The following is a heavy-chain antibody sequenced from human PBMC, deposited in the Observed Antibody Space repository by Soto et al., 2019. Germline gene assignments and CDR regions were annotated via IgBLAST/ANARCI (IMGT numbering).Heavy chain of an antibody. Sequence: ASVKVSCKASGGTFSSYTISWVRQAPGQGLEWMGRIIPILGIANYAQKFQGRVTITADKSTSTAYMELSSLRSEDTAVYYCARDQRYFDWSQSYYYYYYMDVWGKGTTVTVSS. CDR2: IIPILGIA. CDR3: ARDQRYFDWSQSYYYYYYMDV. CDR1: GGTFSSYT. J-gene: IGHJ6*03. V-gene: IGHV1-69*04. D-gene: IGHD3-9*01.